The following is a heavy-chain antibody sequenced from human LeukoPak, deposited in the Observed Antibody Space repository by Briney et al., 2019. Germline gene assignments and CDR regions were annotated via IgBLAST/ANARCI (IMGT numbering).Heavy chain of an antibody. J-gene: IGHJ4*02. CDR3: ARVSTTVAGSDYLDY. V-gene: IGHV3-72*01. CDR2: IRKRPNSYTT. Sequence: GGSLRLSCAASGFTFSDHFMDWVRQAPGKGLEWVGRIRKRPNSYTTEYAASVQGRFAISRDDSKNSLYLQMNSLKTEDTAVSYCARVSTTVAGSDYLDYWGQGTQVTISS. D-gene: IGHD6-19*01. CDR1: GFTFSDHF.